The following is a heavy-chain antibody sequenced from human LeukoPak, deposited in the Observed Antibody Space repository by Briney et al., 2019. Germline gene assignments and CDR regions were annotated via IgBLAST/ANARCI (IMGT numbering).Heavy chain of an antibody. V-gene: IGHV1-69*13. D-gene: IGHD3-22*01. CDR1: GGTFSGYA. CDR3: AALHYYDSSGYYYSRYYYMDV. CDR2: IIPIFGTA. Sequence: SVKVSCKASGGTFSGYAISWVRQAPGQGLEWMGGIIPIFGTANYAQKFQGRVTITADESTSTAYMELSSLRSEDTAVYYCAALHYYDSSGYYYSRYYYMDVWGKGTTVTVSS. J-gene: IGHJ6*03.